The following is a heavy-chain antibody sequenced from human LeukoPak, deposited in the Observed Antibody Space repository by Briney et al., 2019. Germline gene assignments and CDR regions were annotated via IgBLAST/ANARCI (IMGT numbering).Heavy chain of an antibody. CDR3: AKGYGSFDY. CDR1: GGSISTSTYY. CDR2: IYYSGST. V-gene: IGHV4-39*01. D-gene: IGHD3-10*01. Sequence: SETLSPTCTVSGGSISTSTYYWGWIRQPPGKGLEWIGTIYYSGSTYYNPSLRSRVTISVDTSKNQFSLKMSSVTAADTAVYYCAKGYGSFDYWGQGTLVTVSS. J-gene: IGHJ4*02.